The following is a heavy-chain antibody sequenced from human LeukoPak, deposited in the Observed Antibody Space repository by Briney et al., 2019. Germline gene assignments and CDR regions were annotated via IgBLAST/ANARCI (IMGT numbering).Heavy chain of an antibody. CDR2: INSDGSST. Sequence: GGSLTLSCAAYGLTFSSYWMHWVRQAPGKTLVWVSRINSDGSSTSYADSVKGRFTISRDNAKNTLYLQMNSLRAEDTAVYYCARGGHYYDSSGYYGGTNFDYWGQGTLVTVSS. CDR1: GLTFSSYW. D-gene: IGHD3-22*01. CDR3: ARGGHYYDSSGYYGGTNFDY. V-gene: IGHV3-74*01. J-gene: IGHJ4*02.